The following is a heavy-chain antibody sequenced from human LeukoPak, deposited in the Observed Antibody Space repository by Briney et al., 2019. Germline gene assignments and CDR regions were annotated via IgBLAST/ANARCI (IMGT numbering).Heavy chain of an antibody. D-gene: IGHD1-26*01. CDR1: GGSISSYY. CDR3: AGYEVVGAPAFDY. Sequence: SETLSLTCTVSGGSISSYYWSWIRQPPGKGLEWIGYIYYSGSTNYNPSLKSRVTISVDTSKNQFSLKLSSVTAADTAVYYCAGYEVVGAPAFDYWGQGTLVTVSS. J-gene: IGHJ4*02. V-gene: IGHV4-59*01. CDR2: IYYSGST.